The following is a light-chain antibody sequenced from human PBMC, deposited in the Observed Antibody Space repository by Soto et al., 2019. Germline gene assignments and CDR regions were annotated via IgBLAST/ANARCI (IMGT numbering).Light chain of an antibody. J-gene: IGKJ4*01. CDR2: DAS. CDR3: QQRANWPRGT. Sequence: EIVVTQFPATVALCPGERATLSCRAIETVNRYIAWYQQKPGQAPRLLIYDASTRATGIPARFSGSGSGTDFTLTISSLEPEDFAVYYCQQRANWPRGTFGGGTKV. V-gene: IGKV3-11*01. CDR1: ETVNRY.